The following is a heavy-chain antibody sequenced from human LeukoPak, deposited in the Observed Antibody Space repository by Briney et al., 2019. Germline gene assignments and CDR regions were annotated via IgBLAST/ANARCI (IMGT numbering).Heavy chain of an antibody. V-gene: IGHV5-51*01. Sequence: GESLKISCKGSGYSFTSYWIGWVRQMPGKGLEWMGIIYPGDSDTRYSPSFQGQVTISADKSTSTAYLQWSSLKASDTAMYYCATTREDYYDSSGFDYWGQGTLVTVSS. CDR2: IYPGDSDT. D-gene: IGHD3-22*01. CDR3: ATTREDYYDSSGFDY. CDR1: GYSFTSYW. J-gene: IGHJ4*02.